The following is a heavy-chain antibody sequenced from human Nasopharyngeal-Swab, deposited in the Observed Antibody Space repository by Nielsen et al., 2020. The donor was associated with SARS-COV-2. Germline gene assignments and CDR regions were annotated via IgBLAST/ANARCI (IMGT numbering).Heavy chain of an antibody. D-gene: IGHD5-18*01. V-gene: IGHV1-24*01. CDR3: ATSPAMVRDNWFDP. J-gene: IGHJ5*02. CDR2: FDPEDGET. Sequence: ASVKVSCKVSGYTLTELSMHWVRQAPGKGLEGMGGFDPEDGETIYAQKFQGRVTMTEDTSTDTAYMELSSLRSEDTAVYYCATSPAMVRDNWFDPWGQGTLVTVSS. CDR1: GYTLTELS.